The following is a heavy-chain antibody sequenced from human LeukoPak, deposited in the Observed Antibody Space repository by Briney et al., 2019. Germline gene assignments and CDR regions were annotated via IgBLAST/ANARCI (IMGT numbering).Heavy chain of an antibody. Sequence: LGASVKVSCKASGYTFTGYYMHWVRQAPGQGLEWMGWINPNSGGTNYAQKFQGRVTMTRDTSISTAYMELSRLRSDDTAVYYCARVSLKYYYDSSGYQRPFGYWGQGTLVTVSS. D-gene: IGHD3-22*01. CDR3: ARVSLKYYYDSSGYQRPFGY. V-gene: IGHV1-2*03. CDR1: GYTFTGYY. J-gene: IGHJ4*02. CDR2: INPNSGGT.